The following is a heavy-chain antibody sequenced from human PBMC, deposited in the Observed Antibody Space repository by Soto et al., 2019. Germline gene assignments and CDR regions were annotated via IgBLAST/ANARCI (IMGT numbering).Heavy chain of an antibody. CDR2: IYPSGGEI. J-gene: IGHJ4*02. V-gene: IGHV3-23*01. CDR1: GFNFSSYG. Sequence: EVQLLESGGGLVQPGESLRLSCAASGFNFSSYGMTWVRQAPGRGLEWVSAIYPSGGEIYHAAAVMGRFTISRDDSRGSVSLQMDSLRGEDTATYYCVKGGWGDNWGPGTLVTVSS. D-gene: IGHD6-19*01. CDR3: VKGGWGDN.